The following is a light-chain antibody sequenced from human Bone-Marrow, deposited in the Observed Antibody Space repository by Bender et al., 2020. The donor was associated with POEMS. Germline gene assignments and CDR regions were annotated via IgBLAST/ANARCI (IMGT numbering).Light chain of an antibody. CDR2: DVT. CDR1: SNDV. Sequence: QSALTQPRSVSGSPGQSVTISCTGTSNDVSWYQQHPGKDPKGILYDVTNRPSGVPDRFSGSKSGNTASLTISGLQAEDEAEYYCCLYAGTPVLFGGGTKLTVL. J-gene: IGLJ2*01. CDR3: CLYAGTPVL. V-gene: IGLV2-11*01.